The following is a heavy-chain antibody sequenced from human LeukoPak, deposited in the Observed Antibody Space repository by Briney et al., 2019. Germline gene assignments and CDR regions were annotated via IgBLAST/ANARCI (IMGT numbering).Heavy chain of an antibody. CDR3: VKVDT. CDR2: IRNDGNKY. Sequence: GGSLLLSCVASGFTFSTSGMHWVRQSPGKGLDWVAFIRNDGNKYNYAESVKGRFTISRDNSKNTLYLQMDSLSAEDTAVYYCVKVDTWGQGTLVTVSS. V-gene: IGHV3-30*02. J-gene: IGHJ4*02. D-gene: IGHD5-18*01. CDR1: GFTFSTSG.